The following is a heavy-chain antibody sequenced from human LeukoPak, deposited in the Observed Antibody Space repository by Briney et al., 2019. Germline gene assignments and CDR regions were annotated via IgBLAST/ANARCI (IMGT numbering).Heavy chain of an antibody. CDR3: ARDASSWYSFEYFQH. CDR1: GFTFSSYA. CDR2: ISYDGSNK. Sequence: GRSLRLSCAASGFTFSSYAMHWVRQAPGKGLEWVAVISYDGSNKYYADSVKGRFTISRDNSKNTLYLQMNSLRAEDTAVYYCARDASSWYSFEYFQHWGQGTLVTVSS. J-gene: IGHJ1*01. V-gene: IGHV3-30-3*01. D-gene: IGHD6-13*01.